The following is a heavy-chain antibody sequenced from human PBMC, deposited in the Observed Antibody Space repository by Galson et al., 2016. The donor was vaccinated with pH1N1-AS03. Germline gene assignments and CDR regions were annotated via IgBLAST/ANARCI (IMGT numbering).Heavy chain of an antibody. Sequence: SVKVSCKASGYTFTEYYMYWVRQAPGRGLEWMGWINPNSGGTKSAQKFQGRVTMTRDTSINTAYMELSSLRSDDTAVYYCARRDDFGSGTYKPYYAMDVWGQGTTVTVSS. CDR1: GYTFTEYY. D-gene: IGHD3-10*01. J-gene: IGHJ6*02. CDR2: INPNSGGT. CDR3: ARRDDFGSGTYKPYYAMDV. V-gene: IGHV1-2*02.